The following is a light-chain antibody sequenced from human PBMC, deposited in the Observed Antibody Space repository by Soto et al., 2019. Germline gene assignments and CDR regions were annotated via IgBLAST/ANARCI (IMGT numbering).Light chain of an antibody. CDR1: QSVSSRY. CDR2: DAS. CDR3: QQYGSSLGIT. J-gene: IGKJ5*01. Sequence: EIVLTQSPATLSLSPGERATLSGGASQSVSSRYLAWYQPTPGLAPRLXXYDASIRANGIPDRFSGSGSGTDFTLTISRLEPEDFAVYYCQQYGSSLGITFGQGTRLEIK. V-gene: IGKV3D-20*01.